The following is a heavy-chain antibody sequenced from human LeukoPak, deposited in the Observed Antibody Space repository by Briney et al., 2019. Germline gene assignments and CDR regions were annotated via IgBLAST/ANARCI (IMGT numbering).Heavy chain of an antibody. CDR2: ISASGATT. CDR1: GFTFTSYA. CDR3: TKGSYYDNSGRAYFDY. Sequence: GGSLRLSCAASGFTFTSYAMNWVRQAPGKGLEWVSVISASGATTDYADSVKGRFTVSRDNSKNTLYLQMNSLRAEDTAVYYCTKGSYYDNSGRAYFDYWGQGTLVTVSS. D-gene: IGHD3-22*01. J-gene: IGHJ4*02. V-gene: IGHV3-23*01.